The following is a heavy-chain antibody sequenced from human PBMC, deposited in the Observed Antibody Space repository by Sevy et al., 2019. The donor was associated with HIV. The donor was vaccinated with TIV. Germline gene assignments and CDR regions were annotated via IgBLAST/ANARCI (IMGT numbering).Heavy chain of an antibody. Sequence: GGSLRLSCADSGFTFSNYAMAWVRQAPGKGLEWVSAISGSGGSTYYADSVKGRFTISRDNSKNTLYLQMNSLRAEDTAVYYCAKLGRGWGYYYYGMDVWGQGTTVTVSS. CDR1: GFTFSNYA. V-gene: IGHV3-23*01. D-gene: IGHD3-16*01. CDR3: AKLGRGWGYYYYGMDV. CDR2: ISGSGGST. J-gene: IGHJ6*02.